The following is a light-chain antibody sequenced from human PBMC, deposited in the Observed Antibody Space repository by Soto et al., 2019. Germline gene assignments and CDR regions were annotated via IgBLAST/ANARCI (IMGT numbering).Light chain of an antibody. Sequence: EIVLTQSPGTLSLSPGERATLYCRASQIVSSSFLAWYQHKPGQAPRLIIYGASSRATGIPDRFSGSGSGADFTLTISRLEPEDFAVYYCQHYGSSLWGFGPGTKVEIK. V-gene: IGKV3-20*01. CDR1: QIVSSSF. CDR3: QHYGSSLWG. CDR2: GAS. J-gene: IGKJ1*01.